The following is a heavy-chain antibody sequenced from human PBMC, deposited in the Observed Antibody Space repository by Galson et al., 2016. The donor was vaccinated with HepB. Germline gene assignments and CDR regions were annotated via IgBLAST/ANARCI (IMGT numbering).Heavy chain of an antibody. V-gene: IGHV3-15*01. CDR2: IKSKTDGGTT. Sequence: LRLSCAASGFTFSNAWMSWVRQAPGKGLEWVGRIKSKTDGGTTDYAAPVKGRFTISRDDSRYALYLQMDSLRNEDTAVYYCTTFAYYTTGYFDSWGQGTLVTVSS. J-gene: IGHJ4*02. D-gene: IGHD1-26*01. CDR3: TTFAYYTTGYFDS. CDR1: GFTFSNAW.